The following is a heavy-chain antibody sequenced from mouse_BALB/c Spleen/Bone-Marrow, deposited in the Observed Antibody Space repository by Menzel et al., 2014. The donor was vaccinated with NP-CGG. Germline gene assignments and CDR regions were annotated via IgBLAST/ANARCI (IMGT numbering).Heavy chain of an antibody. CDR1: GYTFTSYY. D-gene: IGHD2-10*01. CDR2: INPSNGVT. V-gene: IGHV1S81*02. CDR3: TRRSLLSDYYSMDY. J-gene: IGHJ4*01. Sequence: QVQLQQSGAELVKPGASVKLSCKASGYTFTSYYLYWVKQRPGRGLEWIGEINPSNGVTNFNEKFKTKATLTVDKSSSKAYMQLSSLTSEDSAVYYCTRRSLLSDYYSMDYWGQGTSVTVSS.